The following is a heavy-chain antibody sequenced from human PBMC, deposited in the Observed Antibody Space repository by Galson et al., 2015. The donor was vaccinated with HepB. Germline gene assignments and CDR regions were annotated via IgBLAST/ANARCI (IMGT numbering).Heavy chain of an antibody. J-gene: IGHJ6*02. D-gene: IGHD3-22*01. CDR1: GYSFTSYW. Sequence: QSGAEVKKPGESLKISCKGSGYSFTSYWIGWVRQMPGKGLEWMGIIYPGDSDTRYSPSFQGQVTISADKSISTAYLQWSSLKASDTAMYYCARAFGPAYYYARSGYYYYYAMDVWGRGTTVTVSS. CDR2: IYPGDSDT. V-gene: IGHV5-51*01. CDR3: ARAFGPAYYYARSGYYYYYAMDV.